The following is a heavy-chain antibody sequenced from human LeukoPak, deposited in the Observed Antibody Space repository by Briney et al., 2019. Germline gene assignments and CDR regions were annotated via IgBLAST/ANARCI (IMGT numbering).Heavy chain of an antibody. V-gene: IGHV1-2*06. D-gene: IGHD3-22*01. CDR3: ARGTYDSIDP. CDR1: GYTFTGYY. CDR2: INPHSGGT. J-gene: IGHJ5*02. Sequence: ASVKVSCKASGYTFTGYYMHWVRQAPGQGLEWMGRINPHSGGTNYAQKFQGRVTMTRDTSISTADMELSRLRSDDTAVYYCARGTYDSIDPWGQGTLVTVSS.